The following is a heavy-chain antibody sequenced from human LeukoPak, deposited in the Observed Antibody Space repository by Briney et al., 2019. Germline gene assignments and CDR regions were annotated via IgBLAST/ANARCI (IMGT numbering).Heavy chain of an antibody. J-gene: IGHJ6*02. CDR1: GFTLSSYS. V-gene: IGHV3-21*01. CDR3: ARALYCSSTSCYSAYYYGMDV. D-gene: IGHD2-2*02. CDR2: ISSSSSYI. Sequence: GGSLRLSCAASGFTLSSYSMNWVRQAPGKGLEWVSSISSSSSYIYYADSVKGRFTISRGNAKNSLYLQMNSLRAEDTAVYYCARALYCSSTSCYSAYYYGMDVWGQGTTVTVSS.